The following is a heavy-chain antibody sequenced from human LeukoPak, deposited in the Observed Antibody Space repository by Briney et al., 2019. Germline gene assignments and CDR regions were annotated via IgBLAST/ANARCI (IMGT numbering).Heavy chain of an antibody. J-gene: IGHJ4*02. D-gene: IGHD2/OR15-2a*01. V-gene: IGHV3-30*19. CDR3: AREGLYDYGDY. CDR1: GFTFNSYG. CDR2: ISYDGSNK. Sequence: GRSLRLSCAASGFTFNSYGMHWVCQAPGKGLEWVAVISYDGSNKYYADSVKGRFTISRDNSKNTLYLQMNSLRAEDTAVYYCAREGLYDYGDYGGQGTLVTVSS.